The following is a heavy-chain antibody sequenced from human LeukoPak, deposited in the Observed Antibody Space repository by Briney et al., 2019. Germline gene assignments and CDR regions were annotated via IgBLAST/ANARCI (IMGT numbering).Heavy chain of an antibody. J-gene: IGHJ4*02. Sequence: QPGGSLRLSCAASGFTFSSYAMSWVRQAPGKGLEWVSGISGSGGSTYYADSVKGRFTISRDNSKNTLYLQMNSLRAEDTAVYYCAKDLEYYDSSGRALYYFDYWGQGTLVTVSS. D-gene: IGHD3-22*01. CDR3: AKDLEYYDSSGRALYYFDY. V-gene: IGHV3-23*01. CDR1: GFTFSSYA. CDR2: ISGSGGST.